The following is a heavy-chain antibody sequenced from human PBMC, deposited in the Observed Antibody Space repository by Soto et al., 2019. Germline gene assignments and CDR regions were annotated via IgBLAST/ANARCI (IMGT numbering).Heavy chain of an antibody. CDR1: GFTFSSYA. Sequence: GGSLRLSCSASGFTFSSYAMHWVRQAPGKGLEYVSAISSNGGSTYYADSVKGRFTISRDNSKNTLYLQMSSLRAEDTAVYYCVKVPYYDSPDYFDYWGQGTLVTVSS. D-gene: IGHD3-22*01. CDR2: ISSNGGST. V-gene: IGHV3-64D*08. CDR3: VKVPYYDSPDYFDY. J-gene: IGHJ4*02.